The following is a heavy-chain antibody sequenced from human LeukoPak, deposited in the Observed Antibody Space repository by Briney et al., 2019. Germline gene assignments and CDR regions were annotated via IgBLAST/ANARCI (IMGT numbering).Heavy chain of an antibody. CDR2: ISAYNGNT. V-gene: IGHV1-18*01. CDR1: GYTFTSYG. J-gene: IGHJ4*02. Sequence: ASVKVSCKASGYTFTSYGISWMRQAPGQGLEWMGWISAYNGNTNYAQKLQGRVTMTTDTSTSTAYMELRSLRSDDTAVYYCAGVYVEYYYDSSGYFDYWGQGTLVTVSS. CDR3: AGVYVEYYYDSSGYFDY. D-gene: IGHD3-22*01.